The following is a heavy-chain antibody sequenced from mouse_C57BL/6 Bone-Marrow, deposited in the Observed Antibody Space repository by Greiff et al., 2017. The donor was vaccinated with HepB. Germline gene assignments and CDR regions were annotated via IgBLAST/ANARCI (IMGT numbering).Heavy chain of an antibody. D-gene: IGHD1-1*01. V-gene: IGHV5-16*01. CDR3: ARRYYGSSFAY. J-gene: IGHJ3*01. Sequence: EVKLVESEGGLVQPGSSMKLSCTASGFTFSDYYMAWVRQVPEKGLEWVANINYDGSSTYYLDSLKSRFIISRDNAKNILYLQMSSLKSEDTATYYCARRYYGSSFAYWGQGTLVTVSA. CDR1: GFTFSDYY. CDR2: INYDGSST.